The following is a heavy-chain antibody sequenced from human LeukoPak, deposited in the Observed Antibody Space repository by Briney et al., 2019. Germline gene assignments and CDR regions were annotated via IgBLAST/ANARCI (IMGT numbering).Heavy chain of an antibody. J-gene: IGHJ4*02. V-gene: IGHV3-21*01. CDR2: ISSSSSYI. CDR3: ARAPGYRGFLDY. CDR1: GSTFSSYN. Sequence: PGGSLRLSCAASGSTFSSYNMNWVRQAPGKGLEWVSFISSSSSYIYYADSVKGRFTISRDNAKNSLYLQMNSLRAEDTAVYYCARAPGYRGFLDYWGQGTLVTVSS. D-gene: IGHD6-13*01.